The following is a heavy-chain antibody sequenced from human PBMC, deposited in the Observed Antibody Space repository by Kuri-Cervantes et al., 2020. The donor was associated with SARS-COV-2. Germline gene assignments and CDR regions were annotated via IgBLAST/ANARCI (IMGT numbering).Heavy chain of an antibody. J-gene: IGHJ4*02. CDR2: IKSKTDGGTT. CDR1: GFTFSNAW. Sequence: GESLKISCAASGFTFSNAWMSWVRQAPGKGLEWVGRIKSKTDGGTTDYAAPVKGRFTISRDDSKNTLYLQINSLKTEDIAVYYCTTDPWYSSSWYFLWYWGQGTLVTVSS. CDR3: TTDPWYSSSWYFLWY. D-gene: IGHD6-13*01. V-gene: IGHV3-15*01.